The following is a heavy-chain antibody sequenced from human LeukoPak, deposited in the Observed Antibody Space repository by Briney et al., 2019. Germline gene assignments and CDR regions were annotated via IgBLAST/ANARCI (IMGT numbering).Heavy chain of an antibody. D-gene: IGHD6-13*01. V-gene: IGHV4-61*02. CDR3: ARGSSSWLDYYMDV. CDR1: GDSISSGDYY. Sequence: SQTLSLTCTVSGDSISSGDYYWSWIRQPAGKGLEWIGRISSSGSTNYNPSLKSRVTISVDTSKNQFSLKLSSVTAADTAVYYCARGSSSWLDYYMDVWGKGTTVTVSS. CDR2: ISSSGST. J-gene: IGHJ6*03.